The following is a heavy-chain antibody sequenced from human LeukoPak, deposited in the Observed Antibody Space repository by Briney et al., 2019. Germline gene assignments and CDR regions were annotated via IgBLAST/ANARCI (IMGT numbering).Heavy chain of an antibody. Sequence: TGGSLRLSCAASGFTFSSYAVHWVRQAPGKGLEYVSAISSNGGSTYYANSVKGRFTISRDNSKNTLYLQMGSLRAEDMAVYYCARGSIVGATRYYFDYWGQGTLVTVSS. V-gene: IGHV3-64*01. D-gene: IGHD1-26*01. CDR1: GFTFSSYA. CDR3: ARGSIVGATRYYFDY. J-gene: IGHJ4*02. CDR2: ISSNGGST.